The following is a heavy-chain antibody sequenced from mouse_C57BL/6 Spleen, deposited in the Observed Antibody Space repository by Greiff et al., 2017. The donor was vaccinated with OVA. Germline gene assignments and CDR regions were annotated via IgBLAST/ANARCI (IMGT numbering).Heavy chain of an antibody. Sequence: EVKLMESGPGLVKPSQSLSLTCSVTGYSITSGYYWNWIRQFPGNKLEWMGYISYDGSNNYNPSLKNRISITRDTSKNQFFLKLNSVTTEDTATYYCARVYGNLPAMDYWGQGTSVTVSS. D-gene: IGHD2-1*01. CDR3: ARVYGNLPAMDY. J-gene: IGHJ4*01. CDR1: GYSITSGYY. CDR2: ISYDGSN. V-gene: IGHV3-6*01.